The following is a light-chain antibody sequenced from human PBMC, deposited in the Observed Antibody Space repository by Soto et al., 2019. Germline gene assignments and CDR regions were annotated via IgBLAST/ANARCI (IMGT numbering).Light chain of an antibody. CDR3: MQALQPPGT. Sequence: DIVMTQSPLSLPVTPGEPASISCRSSQSLLHSNGYNYLDWYLQKPGQSPQLLIYLGSNRASGVPDRISGNGSGTDFTLKISRVEAEDVRVYYCMQALQPPGTFGQGTKVEIK. CDR1: QSLLHSNGYNY. CDR2: LGS. V-gene: IGKV2-28*01. J-gene: IGKJ1*01.